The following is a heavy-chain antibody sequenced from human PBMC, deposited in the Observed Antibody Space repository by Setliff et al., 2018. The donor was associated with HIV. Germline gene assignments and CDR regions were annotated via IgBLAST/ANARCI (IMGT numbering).Heavy chain of an antibody. CDR3: TRKLAPGHGMDV. D-gene: IGHD3-3*02. CDR1: GFTFGDYA. V-gene: IGHV3-7*01. Sequence: PGGSLRLSCTTDGFTFGDYALSWVRQAPGKGLEWVANIGQDGSEKNYVDSVKGRFTISRDNAKNSLYLQMDSLRVEDTTVYYCTRKLAPGHGMDVWGQGTTVTVSS. CDR2: IGQDGSEK. J-gene: IGHJ6*02.